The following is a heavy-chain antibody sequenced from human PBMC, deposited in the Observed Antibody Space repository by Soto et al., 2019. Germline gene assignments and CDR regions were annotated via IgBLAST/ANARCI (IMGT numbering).Heavy chain of an antibody. CDR2: IYYSGST. CDR1: GGSISSYY. J-gene: IGHJ5*02. D-gene: IGHD2-15*01. V-gene: IGHV4-59*01. Sequence: SETLSLTCTVSGGSISSYYWSWIRQPPGKGLEWIGYIYYSGSTNYNPSLKSRVTISVDTSKNQFSLKLSSVTAADTAVYYCARGGYCSGGSCYSYNWFDPWGQGTLVTVS. CDR3: ARGGYCSGGSCYSYNWFDP.